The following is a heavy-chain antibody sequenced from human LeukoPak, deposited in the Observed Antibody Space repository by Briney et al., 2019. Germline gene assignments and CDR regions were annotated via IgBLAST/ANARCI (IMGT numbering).Heavy chain of an antibody. J-gene: IGHJ4*02. Sequence: GGSLRLXCAASGFTFSSYEMNWVRQAPGKGLESVSYISSSGSTIYYADSVKGRFTISRDNSKNTLYLQMNSLRAEDTAVYYCAKGRIGYSYGYSDYWGQGTLVTVSS. CDR1: GFTFSSYE. D-gene: IGHD5-18*01. CDR3: AKGRIGYSYGYSDY. CDR2: ISSSGSTI. V-gene: IGHV3-48*03.